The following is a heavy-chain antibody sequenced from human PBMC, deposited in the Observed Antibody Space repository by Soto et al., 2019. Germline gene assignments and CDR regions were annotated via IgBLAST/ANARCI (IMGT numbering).Heavy chain of an antibody. J-gene: IGHJ3*02. D-gene: IGHD3-3*01. CDR1: GFTFRNYA. CDR3: AKKGEGVYDFWSGYLRDGFDI. Sequence: GGSLRLSCAVSGFTFRNYAMNWVRQAPGKGLEWVSTISGSGGGTHYADSVKGRFAISRDNSKNTLYLEMNLLIAEDTAVYYCAKKGEGVYDFWSGYLRDGFDIWGQGTKVTVSS. CDR2: ISGSGGGT. V-gene: IGHV3-23*01.